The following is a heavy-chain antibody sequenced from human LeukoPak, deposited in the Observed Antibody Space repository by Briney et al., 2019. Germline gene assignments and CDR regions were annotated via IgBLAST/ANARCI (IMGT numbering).Heavy chain of an antibody. J-gene: IGHJ4*02. CDR1: GFTLSNHG. CDR2: ISSDGYNK. V-gene: IGHV3-30*18. CDR3: AKDSGNAGYSH. D-gene: IGHD3-9*01. Sequence: GRSLTLSCAASGFTLSNHGMHWVRQAPGKGLEWVALISSDGYNKFYADSVKGRFTISRDDSKNMLYLQMNSLSAEDTAVYSCAKDSGNAGYSHWGQGTRVTVSS.